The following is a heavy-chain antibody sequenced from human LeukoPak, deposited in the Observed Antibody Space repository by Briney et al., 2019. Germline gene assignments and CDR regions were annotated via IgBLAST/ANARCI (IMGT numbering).Heavy chain of an antibody. V-gene: IGHV3-23*01. Sequence: GGSLRLSCAASGFAFSNQAMGWVRQAPGKGLEWVSVISDSGGLTYYADSVKGRFTISRENSKNTLFLQTNNLRAEDTAVYYCAKDARRTSGWYFSDYWGQGSLVTVSS. CDR1: GFAFSNQA. CDR2: ISDSGGLT. J-gene: IGHJ4*02. CDR3: AKDARRTSGWYFSDY. D-gene: IGHD6-19*01.